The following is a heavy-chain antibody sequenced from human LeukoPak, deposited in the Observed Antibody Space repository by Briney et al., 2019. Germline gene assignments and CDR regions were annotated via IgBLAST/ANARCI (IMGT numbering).Heavy chain of an antibody. J-gene: IGHJ3*02. V-gene: IGHV4-39*07. D-gene: IGHD3-22*01. Sequence: SETLSLTCTVSGGSISSSSYYWGWIRQPPGKGLEWIGSIYYSGSTYYNPSLKSRVTISVDTSKNQFSLKLSSVTAADTAVYYCARYDYYDRAFDIWGQGTMVTVSS. CDR2: IYYSGST. CDR1: GGSISSSSYY. CDR3: ARYDYYDRAFDI.